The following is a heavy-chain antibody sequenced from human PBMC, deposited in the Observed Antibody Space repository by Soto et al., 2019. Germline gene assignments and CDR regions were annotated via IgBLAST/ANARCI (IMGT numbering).Heavy chain of an antibody. CDR3: AKGIRWEWGQNGFDS. CDR1: GFTFSRFA. Sequence: GGSLRLSCAVSGFTFSRFAMRWVRQAPGKGLEWVSAIRGDGDTTSYADSVKGRFTISRDNSKNTLYLQMKTLTAEDTAVYYCAKGIRWEWGQNGFDSWGHGTLVTVSS. J-gene: IGHJ5*01. CDR2: IRGDGDTT. V-gene: IGHV3-23*01. D-gene: IGHD3-3*01.